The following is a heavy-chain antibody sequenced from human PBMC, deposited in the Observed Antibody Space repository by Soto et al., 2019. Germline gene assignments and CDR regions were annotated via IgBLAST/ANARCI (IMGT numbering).Heavy chain of an antibody. V-gene: IGHV3-23*01. CDR2: LSGSGGST. CDR1: GFTFSTYA. J-gene: IGHJ4*02. D-gene: IGHD3-22*01. Sequence: GGSLRLSCAASGFTFSTYAMSWVRQAPGKGLGWVSALSGSGGSTYYADSVKGRFTISRDNSKNTLYLQMNSLRVDDTAVYYCAXVHGYYHDTSGQGALDYWGRGTLVTVSS. CDR3: AXVHGYYHDTSGQGALDY.